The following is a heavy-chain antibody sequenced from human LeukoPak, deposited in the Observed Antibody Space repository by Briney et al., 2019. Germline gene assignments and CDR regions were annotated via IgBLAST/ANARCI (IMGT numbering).Heavy chain of an antibody. CDR2: ISDSGGGT. V-gene: IGHV3-23*01. CDR1: GFTFSNYD. Sequence: GRSLRLSCAASGFTFSNYDMSWVRQDPGKGLEWVSSISDSGGGTYYADSVKGRFTISRDNSKNTLYLQMTNLRAADTAVYYCAKDLSRAVAADWFDPWDQGSLVTVSS. CDR3: AKDLSRAVAADWFDP. D-gene: IGHD6-19*01. J-gene: IGHJ5*02.